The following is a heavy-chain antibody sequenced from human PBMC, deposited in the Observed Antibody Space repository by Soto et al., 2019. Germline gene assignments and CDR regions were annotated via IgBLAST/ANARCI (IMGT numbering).Heavy chain of an antibody. Sequence: SDTLSLTCTVSGGSITTYQWSWLRQPPGKGLEWIGGYSGSTNYNPSLKSRVTISVDTSKNQFSLKLSSVTAADTAVYYCARSIVMVRGVITPGYYGMDVWGQGTTVTVSS. D-gene: IGHD3-10*01. J-gene: IGHJ6*02. CDR1: GGSITTYQ. V-gene: IGHV4-59*12. CDR2: YSGST. CDR3: ARSIVMVRGVITPGYYGMDV.